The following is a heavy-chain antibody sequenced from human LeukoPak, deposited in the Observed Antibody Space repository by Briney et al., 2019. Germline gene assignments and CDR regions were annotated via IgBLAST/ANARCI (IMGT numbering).Heavy chain of an antibody. CDR1: GYMFTTYW. V-gene: IGHV5-51*01. Sequence: PGESLKISCKASGYMFTTYWIGWVRQMPGKGLEWMGIMYPGDSDTSYSPSFEGQVTISADKSISTAYLQWNNLKASDTAMYYCVLSPPESAFDWYFHAWGRGTPVTVSS. CDR2: MYPGDSDT. J-gene: IGHJ2*01. D-gene: IGHD3-16*02. CDR3: VLSPPESAFDWYFHA.